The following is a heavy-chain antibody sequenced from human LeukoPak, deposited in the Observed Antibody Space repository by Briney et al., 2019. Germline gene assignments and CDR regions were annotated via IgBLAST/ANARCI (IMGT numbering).Heavy chain of an antibody. CDR1: GFTFSNHA. V-gene: IGHV3-30*04. J-gene: IGHJ4*02. CDR2: ISDDGSSK. CDR3: AKDIVGAPSY. D-gene: IGHD1-26*01. Sequence: GRSLRLSCVTSGFTFSNHAMHWVRQGPGKGLEWVAVISDDGSSKFYADSVKGRFTIFRDNSKNTLFLQINSLRPEDTAVYYCAKDIVGAPSYWGQGTLVTVSS.